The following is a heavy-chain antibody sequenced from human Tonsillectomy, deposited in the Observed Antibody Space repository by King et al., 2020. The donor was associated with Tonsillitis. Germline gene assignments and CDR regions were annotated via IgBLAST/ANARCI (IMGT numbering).Heavy chain of an antibody. V-gene: IGHV3-21*01. CDR3: ARGICSGGSCYGLYFDY. D-gene: IGHD2-15*01. J-gene: IGHJ4*02. Sequence: VQLVESGGGLVKPGGSLRLSCAASGFTFSRYIMNCVRQAPGKRLEWVSSISSIISYIYYADAVRGRFTISRDNAKNSRYLQMNSLIAEDTAVYYCARGICSGGSCYGLYFDYWGQGTLVTVSS. CDR1: GFTFSRYI. CDR2: ISSIISYI.